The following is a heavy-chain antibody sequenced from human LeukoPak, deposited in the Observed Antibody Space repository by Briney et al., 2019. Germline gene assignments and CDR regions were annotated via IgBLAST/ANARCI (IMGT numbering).Heavy chain of an antibody. CDR3: AGLVGRYSSGLYYYYFDY. J-gene: IGHJ4*02. D-gene: IGHD3-22*01. CDR2: MYLSGTT. V-gene: IGHV4-4*02. CDR1: GDSINSLDL. Sequence: SGTLSLTCTVSGDSINSLDLWSWVRQPPGKGLEWIGGMYLSGTTHSNPSVKSRVTISIDKSKNQFFLNLSSVTAADTAVYYCAGLVGRYSSGLYYYYFDYWGQGTLVTVSS.